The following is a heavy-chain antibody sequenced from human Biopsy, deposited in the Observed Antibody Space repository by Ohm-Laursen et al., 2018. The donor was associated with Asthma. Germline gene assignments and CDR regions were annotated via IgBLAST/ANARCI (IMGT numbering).Heavy chain of an antibody. CDR3: ARRGGVRRYFDY. Sequence: SETLSLTCTVSGGSISSGAYYWRWVRQPPGKGLEWIGYIYYIVSTYYNPSLKSRVAISLDTSKNQFSLKLSSVNAADTAVYFCARRGGVRRYFDYWGQGTLVTVSS. CDR2: IYYIVST. V-gene: IGHV4-30-4*01. D-gene: IGHD3-16*01. CDR1: GGSISSGAYY. J-gene: IGHJ4*02.